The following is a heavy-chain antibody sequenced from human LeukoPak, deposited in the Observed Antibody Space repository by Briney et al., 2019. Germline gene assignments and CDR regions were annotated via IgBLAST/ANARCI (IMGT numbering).Heavy chain of an antibody. CDR3: ARKGRRGDQRAGYYYYYMDV. Sequence: ASVKVSCKASGYTFTGYYMHWVRQAPGQGLEWMGWINPNSGGTNYAQKFQGRVTMTRDTSISTAYMELSRLRSDDTAVYYCARKGRRGDQRAGYYYYYMDVWGKGTTVTVSS. D-gene: IGHD2-21*02. CDR2: INPNSGGT. CDR1: GYTFTGYY. V-gene: IGHV1-2*02. J-gene: IGHJ6*03.